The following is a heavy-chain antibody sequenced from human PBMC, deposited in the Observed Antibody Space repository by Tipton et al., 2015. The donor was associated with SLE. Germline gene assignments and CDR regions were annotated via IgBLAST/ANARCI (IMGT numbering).Heavy chain of an antibody. J-gene: IGHJ4*02. CDR2: IYSGGGT. Sequence: SLRLSCVASGFTFSTSAMHWVRQAPGKGLEWVSVIYSGGGTSYADSVMGRFTISRDNSKNTLYLQMNSLRGEDTAVYFCAKGLQQWHTYYFDYWGQGNLVTVSS. V-gene: IGHV3-23*03. D-gene: IGHD6-19*01. CDR1: GFTFSTSA. CDR3: AKGLQQWHTYYFDY.